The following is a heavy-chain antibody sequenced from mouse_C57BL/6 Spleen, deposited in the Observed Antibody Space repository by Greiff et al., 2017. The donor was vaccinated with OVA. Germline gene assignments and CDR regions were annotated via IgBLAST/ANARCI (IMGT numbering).Heavy chain of an antibody. CDR3: AREDYGSSYGAY. J-gene: IGHJ3*01. CDR1: GYTFTSYW. D-gene: IGHD1-1*01. Sequence: QVQLKQPGAELVKPGASVKMSCKASGYTFTSYWITWVKQRPGQGLEWIGDIYPGSGSTNYNGKFKSKATLTVDTSSSTAYMQLSSLTSEDSAVYYCAREDYGSSYGAYWGQGTLVTVSA. V-gene: IGHV1-55*01. CDR2: IYPGSGST.